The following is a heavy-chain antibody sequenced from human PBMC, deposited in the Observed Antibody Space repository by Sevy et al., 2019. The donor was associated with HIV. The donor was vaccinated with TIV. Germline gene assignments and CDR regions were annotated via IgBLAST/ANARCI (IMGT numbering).Heavy chain of an antibody. CDR1: GGSISSSSYY. J-gene: IGHJ4*02. V-gene: IGHV4-39*01. D-gene: IGHD6-6*01. CDR3: ARSYSSSSSPFDY. CDR2: IYYSGST. Sequence: SETVSLTCTVSGGSISSSSYYWGWIRQPPGKGLEWIGSIYYSGSTYYNPSLKSRVTISVDTSKNQFSLKLSSVTAADTAVYYCARSYSSSSSPFDYWGQGTLVTVSS.